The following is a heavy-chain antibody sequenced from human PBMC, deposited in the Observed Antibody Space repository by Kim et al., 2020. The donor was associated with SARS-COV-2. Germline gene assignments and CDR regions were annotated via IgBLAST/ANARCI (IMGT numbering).Heavy chain of an antibody. CDR3: ARLGGSHYDILTGYPFDY. CDR2: INHSGST. D-gene: IGHD3-9*01. J-gene: IGHJ4*02. CDR1: GGSFSGYY. V-gene: IGHV4-34*01. Sequence: SETLSLTCAVYGGSFSGYYWSWIRQPPGKGLEWIGEINHSGSTNYNPSLKSRVTISVDTSKNQFSLKLSSVTAADTAVYYCARLGGSHYDILTGYPFDYWGQGTLVTVSS.